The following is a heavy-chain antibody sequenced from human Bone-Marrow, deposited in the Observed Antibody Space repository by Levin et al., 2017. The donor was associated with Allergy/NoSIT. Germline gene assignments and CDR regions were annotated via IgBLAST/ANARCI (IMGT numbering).Heavy chain of an antibody. CDR2: IYYSGST. CDR3: ARETYYDILTGHHDAFDI. V-gene: IGHV4-59*01. Sequence: SETLSLTCTVSGGSISSYYWSWIRQPPGKGLEWIGYIYYSGSTNYNPSLKSRVTISVDTSKNQFSLKLSSVTAADTAVYYCARETYYDILTGHHDAFDIWGQGTMVTVSS. CDR1: GGSISSYY. J-gene: IGHJ3*02. D-gene: IGHD3-9*01.